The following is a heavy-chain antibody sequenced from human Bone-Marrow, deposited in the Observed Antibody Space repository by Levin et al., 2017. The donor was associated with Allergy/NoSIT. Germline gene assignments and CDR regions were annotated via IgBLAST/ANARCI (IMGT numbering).Heavy chain of an antibody. J-gene: IGHJ5*02. CDR2: ISSSSGSI. D-gene: IGHD1-7*01. V-gene: IGHV3-48*04. CDR3: TAHGGNSLSDWFDP. Sequence: GGSLRLSCAASGFTFDTHSMNWVRQAPGEGLEWVAYISSSSGSIYYADSVTGRFTISRDNAQNSLYLQMNSLRTEDTAVYYCTAHGGNSLSDWFDPWGQGTQVTVSS. CDR1: GFTFDTHS.